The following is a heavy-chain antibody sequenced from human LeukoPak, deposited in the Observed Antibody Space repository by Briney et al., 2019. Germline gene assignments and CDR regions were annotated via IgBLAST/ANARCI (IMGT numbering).Heavy chain of an antibody. D-gene: IGHD6-6*01. CDR3: ARGYSSSSEGWFDP. V-gene: IGHV4-34*01. CDR2: INHSGST. J-gene: IGHJ5*02. CDR1: GGSFSGYY. Sequence: PSETLSLTCAVYGGSFSGYYGSWIRQPQGKGREWRGEINHSGSTNYNPSLKSRVTISVDTSKNKFSLKLSSVTAADTAVYYSARGYSSSSEGWFDPWGQGTLVTVSS.